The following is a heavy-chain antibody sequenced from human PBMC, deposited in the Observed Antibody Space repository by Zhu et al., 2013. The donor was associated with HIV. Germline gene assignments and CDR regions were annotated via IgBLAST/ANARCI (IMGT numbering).Heavy chain of an antibody. D-gene: IGHD3-3*01. CDR1: GYTFTSYY. V-gene: IGHV1-46*01. CDR2: INPSGGST. CDR3: ARVDDGPGAFDY. Sequence: QVQLVQSGAEXKKPGASMKPSCKASGYTFTSYYMHWVRQAPGQGLEWMGIINPSGGSTSYAQKFQGRVTMTRDTSTSTVYMELSSLRSEDTAVYYCARVDDGPGAFDYWGQGTLVTVSS. J-gene: IGHJ4*02.